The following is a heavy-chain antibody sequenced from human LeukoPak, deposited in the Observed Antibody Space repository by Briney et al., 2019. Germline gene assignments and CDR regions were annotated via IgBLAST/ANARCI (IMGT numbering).Heavy chain of an antibody. Sequence: GGSLRLSYAASGFTFSSYGMHWVRQAPGKRLEWVAFIRYDGNTKYYADSVKGRFTISRDNSKNTLYLQMNSLRGDDTAVYYCVKDCPGDSSPEGVCHYYMDVWGKGTTVTVSS. CDR2: IRYDGNTK. CDR1: GFTFSSYG. J-gene: IGHJ6*03. V-gene: IGHV3-30*02. D-gene: IGHD6-13*01. CDR3: VKDCPGDSSPEGVCHYYMDV.